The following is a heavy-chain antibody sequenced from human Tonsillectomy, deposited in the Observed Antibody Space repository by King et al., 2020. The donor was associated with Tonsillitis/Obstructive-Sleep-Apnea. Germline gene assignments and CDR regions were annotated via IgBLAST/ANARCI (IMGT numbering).Heavy chain of an antibody. Sequence: QLQESGPGLLKPSETLSLTCTVSGGSISSSNYYWGWIRQPPGKGLEWIGSIFYSGSTYYNPSLKSRVTISVDTANNQFSLKLSSVTAADTAVYYCARRLVGGSLGYYYYYYMDVWGKGTTVTVSS. D-gene: IGHD3-16*01. CDR2: IFYSGST. J-gene: IGHJ6*03. V-gene: IGHV4-39*01. CDR3: ARRLVGGSLGYYYYYYMDV. CDR1: GGSISSSNYY.